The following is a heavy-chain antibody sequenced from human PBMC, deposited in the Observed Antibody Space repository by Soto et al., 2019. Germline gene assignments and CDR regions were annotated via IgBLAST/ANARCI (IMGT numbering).Heavy chain of an antibody. V-gene: IGHV1-3*01. CDR2: INAGDGYT. J-gene: IGHJ4*02. Sequence: ASVKVSCKASGYTFTKYVLHWLRQAPGQRLEWMGWINAGDGYTKFSQKFQGRLTISRDTSASTAYMELSSLRSEDTAVYYCARVRDSSGYYYVAYWGQGTLVTVSS. CDR3: ARVRDSSGYYYVAY. CDR1: GYTFTKYV. D-gene: IGHD3-22*01.